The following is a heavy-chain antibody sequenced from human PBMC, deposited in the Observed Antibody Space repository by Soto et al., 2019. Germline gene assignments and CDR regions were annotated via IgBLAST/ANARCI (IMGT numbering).Heavy chain of an antibody. D-gene: IGHD6-13*01. V-gene: IGHV1-3*01. Sequence: ASVKVSCKASGYTFTSYAMHWVRQAPGQRLEWMGWINAGNGNTKYSQKFQGRVTITRDTSASTAYMELSRLRSEDTAVYYCARDGSSCWFCYYYYGMDVWGRGTRVSVSS. J-gene: IGHJ6*01. CDR1: GYTFTSYA. CDR3: ARDGSSCWFCYYYYGMDV. CDR2: INAGNGNT.